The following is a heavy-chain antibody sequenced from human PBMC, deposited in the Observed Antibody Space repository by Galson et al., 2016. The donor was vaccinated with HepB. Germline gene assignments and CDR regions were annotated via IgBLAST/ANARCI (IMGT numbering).Heavy chain of an antibody. CDR1: GFSLSKHW. V-gene: IGHV3-7*03. CDR3: ARIAYGGNGPFDI. Sequence: SLRLSCAASGFSLSKHWMNWVRQAPGKGLEWLANIKEDGSDKYYVASVEGRFTISRDNGKNSLYPQMSSLRDEDTAVYYCARIAYGGNGPFDIWGQGTMVTVSS. D-gene: IGHD4-23*01. CDR2: IKEDGSDK. J-gene: IGHJ3*02.